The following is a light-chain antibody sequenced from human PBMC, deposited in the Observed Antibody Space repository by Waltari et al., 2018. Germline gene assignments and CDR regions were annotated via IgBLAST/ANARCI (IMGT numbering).Light chain of an antibody. Sequence: SALTQPASVSGSPGQSITISCTGTSGDIGNYKFVSWYQQEPGRAPKLIVYDVSQRPSGVSNRFSGSKSGNTASLTISGLQAEDEADYYCSSYTTTSSWVFGGGTKLTVL. CDR1: SGDIGNYKF. J-gene: IGLJ3*02. CDR2: DVS. CDR3: SSYTTTSSWV. V-gene: IGLV2-14*01.